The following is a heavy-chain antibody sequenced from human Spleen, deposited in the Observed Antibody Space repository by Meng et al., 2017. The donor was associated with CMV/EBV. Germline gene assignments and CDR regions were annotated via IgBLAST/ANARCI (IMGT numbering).Heavy chain of an antibody. CDR2: ISYDGSNT. J-gene: IGHJ4*02. CDR3: AKETSLSVAAIDY. Sequence: GESLKISCAASGFIFSDYPMHWVRQAPGKGLEWLAVISYDGSNTYYADSVKGRFTISRDNSRNTLYLQVDSLRAEDTAVYYCAKETSLSVAAIDYWGQGTLVTVSS. CDR1: GFIFSDYP. V-gene: IGHV3-30*04. D-gene: IGHD6-19*01.